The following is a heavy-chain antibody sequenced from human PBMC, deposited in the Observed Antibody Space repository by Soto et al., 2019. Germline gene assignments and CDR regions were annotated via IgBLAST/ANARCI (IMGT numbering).Heavy chain of an antibody. CDR1: GGSVSNKTFY. D-gene: IGHD4-17*01. Sequence: SETLSLTCPVSGGSVSNKTFYWSWIRQPPGKRLEWIGYVYYSGTTNYNPSLKRRVTISVDLSKNQFSLRLSSVTTADTALYYCARTTAVPNTLRSRYFFDYWGQGTLVTVSS. V-gene: IGHV4-61*01. CDR3: ARTTAVPNTLRSRYFFDY. J-gene: IGHJ4*02. CDR2: VYYSGTT.